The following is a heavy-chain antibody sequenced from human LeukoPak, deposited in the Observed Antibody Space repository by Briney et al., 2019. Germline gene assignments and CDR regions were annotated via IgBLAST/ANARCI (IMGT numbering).Heavy chain of an antibody. CDR2: IYYSGST. J-gene: IGHJ2*01. CDR1: GGSISSYY. D-gene: IGHD3-22*01. V-gene: IGHV4-59*01. Sequence: SETLSLTCTVSGGSISSYYWSWIRQPPGKGLEWIGYIYYSGSTNYNPSLKSRVTISVDTSKNQFSQKLSSVTAADTAVYYCARDRDYYDSSGYQNWYFDLWGRGTLVTVSS. CDR3: ARDRDYYDSSGYQNWYFDL.